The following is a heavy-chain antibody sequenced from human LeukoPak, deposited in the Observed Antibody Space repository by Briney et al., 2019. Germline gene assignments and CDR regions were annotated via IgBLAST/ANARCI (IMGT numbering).Heavy chain of an antibody. J-gene: IGHJ1*01. D-gene: IGHD2-8*01. Sequence: PGGSLRLSCLASGFTFSNFAMHWVRQGPGKGLEYVSGISRTGGGTYYADSVQGRFTISRDNSKNTLYLQMSSLRPEDTAVYYCVYQVMGAVEWGQGTLVTVCS. CDR1: GFTFSNFA. CDR3: VYQVMGAVE. V-gene: IGHV3-64D*09. CDR2: ISRTGGGT.